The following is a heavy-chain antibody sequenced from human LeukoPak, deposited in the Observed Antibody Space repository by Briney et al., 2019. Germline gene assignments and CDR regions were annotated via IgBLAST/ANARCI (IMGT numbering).Heavy chain of an antibody. CDR1: GGFISSYY. CDR2: IYYSGST. Sequence: SETLSLTCGVSGGFISSYYWSWIRQPPGKGLEWIGYIYYSGSTSYNPSLKSRVTISVDTSKSQFSLKLSSVTAADTAVYYCARRGYSSWFHCFDCWGQGTLVTVSS. CDR3: ARRGYSSWFHCFDC. J-gene: IGHJ4*02. D-gene: IGHD6-19*01. V-gene: IGHV4-59*08.